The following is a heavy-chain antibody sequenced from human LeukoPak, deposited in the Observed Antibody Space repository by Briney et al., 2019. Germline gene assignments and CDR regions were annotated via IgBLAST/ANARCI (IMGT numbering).Heavy chain of an antibody. CDR2: MRQDGGEK. V-gene: IGHV3-7*01. D-gene: IGHD6-13*01. J-gene: IGHJ4*01. CDR3: ARDGTAAGLYFDL. CDR1: GFTFSSYW. Sequence: GGSLRLSCAVSGFTFSSYWMNWVRQAPGKGLEWVASMRQDGGEKSYVDSVKGRFTISRDNTKNSLYLQINSLRAEDTAVYYCARDGTAAGLYFDLRGQGTLVTVSS.